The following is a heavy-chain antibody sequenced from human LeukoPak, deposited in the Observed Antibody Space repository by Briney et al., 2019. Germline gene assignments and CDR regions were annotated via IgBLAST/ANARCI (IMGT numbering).Heavy chain of an antibody. V-gene: IGHV1-2*02. D-gene: IGHD4-17*01. J-gene: IGHJ4*02. CDR2: INPNSVVT. CDR3: ARDPPDYGDYGTVGNY. CDR1: GYTFTGDY. Sequence: ASVKVSCKASGYTFTGDYMHWVRQAPGQGLEWMGWINPNSVVTNYAQKFQGRVTMTRDTSISTAYMELSRLRSDDTAVYYCARDPPDYGDYGTVGNYWGQGTLVTVSS.